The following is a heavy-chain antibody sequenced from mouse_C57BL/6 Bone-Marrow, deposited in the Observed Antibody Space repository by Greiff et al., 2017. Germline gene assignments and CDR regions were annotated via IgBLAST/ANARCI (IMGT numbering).Heavy chain of an antibody. CDR3: ARRGVVATPYWYFDV. Sequence: EVQRVESGGDLVKPGGSLKLSCAASGFTFSSYGMSWVRQTPDKRLEWVATISSGGSYTYYPDSVKGRFTISRDNAKNTLYLQMSSLKSEDTAMFYCARRGVVATPYWYFDVWGTGTTVTVSS. J-gene: IGHJ1*03. CDR1: GFTFSSYG. D-gene: IGHD1-1*01. CDR2: ISSGGSYT. V-gene: IGHV5-6*01.